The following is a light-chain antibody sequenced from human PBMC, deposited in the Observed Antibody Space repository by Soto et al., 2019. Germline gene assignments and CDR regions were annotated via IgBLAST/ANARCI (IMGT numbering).Light chain of an antibody. CDR2: EVS. J-gene: IGLJ1*01. CDR1: SSDFGNYQF. V-gene: IGLV2-23*02. CDR3: CSFTSSNTHV. Sequence: QSALTQPASVSGSPGQSITISCTGTSSDFGNYQFVSWYQQHPGKVPKLILFEVSQRPSGVSGRFSGSKSGNTASLTISGLQDEEEADYSCCSFTSSNTHVFGTGTKVTVL.